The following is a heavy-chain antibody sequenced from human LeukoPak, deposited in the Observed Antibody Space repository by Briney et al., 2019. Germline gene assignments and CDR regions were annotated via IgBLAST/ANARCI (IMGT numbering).Heavy chain of an antibody. CDR3: ARDLPNYYDSSGYYQTFDY. CDR1: GFTFSSYW. V-gene: IGHV3-7*01. J-gene: IGHJ4*02. D-gene: IGHD3-22*01. CDR2: IKQDGSEK. Sequence: GGSLRLSCAASGFTFSSYWMSWVRQAPGKGLEWVANIKQDGSEKYYVDSVKGRFTISRDNAKNSLYLQMNSLRAEDTAVYYCARDLPNYYDSSGYYQTFDYWGQGTLVTASS.